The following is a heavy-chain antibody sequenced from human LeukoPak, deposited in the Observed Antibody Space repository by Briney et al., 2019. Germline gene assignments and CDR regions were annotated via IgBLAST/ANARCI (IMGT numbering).Heavy chain of an antibody. CDR1: GFTFDDYG. Sequence: GGSLRLSCAASGFTFDDYGMSWVRQAPGKGLEWVSCINGNGGSTGYGDSMKGRFTIPRDNAKNSLYLQMNSLRVEDTALYHCARNYHGSGSTAFDIWGQGTMVTVSS. CDR2: INGNGGST. D-gene: IGHD3-10*01. J-gene: IGHJ3*02. V-gene: IGHV3-20*01. CDR3: ARNYHGSGSTAFDI.